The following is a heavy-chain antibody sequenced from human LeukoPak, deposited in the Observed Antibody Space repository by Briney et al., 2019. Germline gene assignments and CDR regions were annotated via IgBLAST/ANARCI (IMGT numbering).Heavy chain of an antibody. Sequence: GESLRLSCAASGFTVSSNYMSWVRQAPGKGLEWVSVIYSGGSTYYADSVKGRFTISRDNSKNTLYLQMNSLRAEDTAVYYCVKDRSSSLDYYYGMDVWGQGTTVTVSS. CDR3: VKDRSSSLDYYYGMDV. CDR1: GFTVSSNY. J-gene: IGHJ6*02. V-gene: IGHV3-66*01. CDR2: IYSGGST. D-gene: IGHD6-13*01.